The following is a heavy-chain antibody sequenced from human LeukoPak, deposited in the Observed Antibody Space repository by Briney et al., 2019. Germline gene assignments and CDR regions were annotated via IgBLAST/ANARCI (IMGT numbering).Heavy chain of an antibody. V-gene: IGHV4-59*13. CDR2: IYYSGST. D-gene: IGHD3-22*01. CDR1: GGPISSYY. CDR3: ARGIGLQYDTSGYYYYAFDM. J-gene: IGHJ3*02. Sequence: SETLSLTCTVCGGPISSYYWSWIRQSPGEGLEWIGYIYYSGSTDYNPSLRSRVTISVDTSKNQFSLRLSSVTAADTAVYCCARGIGLQYDTSGYYYYAFDMWGQGTMVTVSS.